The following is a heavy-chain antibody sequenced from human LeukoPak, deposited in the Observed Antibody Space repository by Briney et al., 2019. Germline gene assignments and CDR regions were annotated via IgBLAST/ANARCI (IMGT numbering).Heavy chain of an antibody. CDR1: GFTLSTYS. V-gene: IGHV3-48*02. D-gene: IGHD2-15*01. CDR2: ISSSSRTI. CDR3: ARDHIPGCSGGSCFHFYY. Sequence: GGALRLSCAASGFTLSTYSMNWVRQAPGKGLEWVSYISSSSRTIYYADSVKGRFTISRDNAKNSLYLQMNSLRDEDTAVYYCARDHIPGCSGGSCFHFYYWGQGTLVTVSS. J-gene: IGHJ4*02.